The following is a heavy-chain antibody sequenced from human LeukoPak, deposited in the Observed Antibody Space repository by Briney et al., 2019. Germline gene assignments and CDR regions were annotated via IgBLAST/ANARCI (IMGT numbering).Heavy chain of an antibody. Sequence: RPGGSLRLSCAASGFTFSSYWMSWVRQAPRKGLEWVANIKQDGSEKYYVDSVKGRFTISRDNAKNSLYLQMNSLRAEDTAVYYCARVHSGWYYNYWGQGTLVTVSS. J-gene: IGHJ4*02. CDR2: IKQDGSEK. CDR1: GFTFSSYW. V-gene: IGHV3-7*04. CDR3: ARVHSGWYYNY. D-gene: IGHD6-19*01.